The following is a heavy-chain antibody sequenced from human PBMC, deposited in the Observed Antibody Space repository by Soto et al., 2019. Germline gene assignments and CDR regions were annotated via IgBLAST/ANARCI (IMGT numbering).Heavy chain of an antibody. CDR3: ARGFQPSGSYLYYYYYGMDV. J-gene: IGHJ6*02. Sequence: GASVKVSCKASGYTFTSYAMHWVRQAPGQRLEWMGWINAGNGNTKYSQKFQGRVTITRDTSASTAYMELSSLRSEDTAVYYCARGFQPSGSYLYYYYYGMDVWGQGTTVTVSS. CDR2: INAGNGNT. V-gene: IGHV1-3*01. D-gene: IGHD1-26*01. CDR1: GYTFTSYA.